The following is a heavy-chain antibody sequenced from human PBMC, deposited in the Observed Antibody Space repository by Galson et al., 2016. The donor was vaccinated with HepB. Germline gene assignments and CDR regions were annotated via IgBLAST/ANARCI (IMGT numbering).Heavy chain of an antibody. CDR2: ISPGNGDT. Sequence: SVKVSCKASAYRFTGRTMHWVRQAPGQGLEWLGWISPGNGDTVYAQKFRGRVTMVRDETSINPVYMELSGLASDDTSMYFCATETSNGRPDPFDIWGQGTMVTVSS. CDR3: ATETSNGRPDPFDI. J-gene: IGHJ3*02. D-gene: IGHD2-8*01. V-gene: IGHV1-2*02. CDR1: AYRFTGRT.